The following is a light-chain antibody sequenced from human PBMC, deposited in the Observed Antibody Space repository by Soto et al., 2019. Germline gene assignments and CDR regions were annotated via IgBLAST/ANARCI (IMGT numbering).Light chain of an antibody. V-gene: IGLV2-14*01. Sequence: QSALTQPASVSGSPGQSITISCTGTSSDVGGYNYVSWYQQHPGKAPKLMIYDVNNRPSGVSNRFSGSESGNTASLTISGLQAEDEADYYCSSATSSSTLVFGGGTQLTVL. CDR3: SSATSSSTLV. CDR1: SSDVGGYNY. J-gene: IGLJ2*01. CDR2: DVN.